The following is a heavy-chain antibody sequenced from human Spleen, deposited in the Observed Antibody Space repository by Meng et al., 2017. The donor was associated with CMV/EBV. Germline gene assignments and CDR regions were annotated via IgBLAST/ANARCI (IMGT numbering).Heavy chain of an antibody. CDR2: IYYSGST. J-gene: IGHJ5*02. D-gene: IGHD6-13*01. V-gene: IGHV4-39*07. Sequence: QGQLPESGPGLLKPSQTLSLTCTVSGGSISSGDYYWSWIRQPPGKGLEWIGSIYYSGSTYYNPSLKSRVTISVDTSKNQFSLKLSSVTAADTAVYYCARDRGAAAGGFDPWGQGTLVTVSS. CDR3: ARDRGAAAGGFDP. CDR1: GGSISSGDYY.